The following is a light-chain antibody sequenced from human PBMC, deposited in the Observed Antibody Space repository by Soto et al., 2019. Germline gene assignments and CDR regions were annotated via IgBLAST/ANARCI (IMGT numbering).Light chain of an antibody. J-gene: IGKJ2*01. CDR3: QQYSDLPYT. Sequence: EIVLTQSPGTLSLSPRERATLSCRASQRISSRNLAWYQQKPGQAPRLLIYNTSSRATGIPDRFSGSGSVTDFTLTINRLEPEDFAVYYCQQYSDLPYTFGQETTLEVK. CDR1: QRISSRN. V-gene: IGKV3-20*01. CDR2: NTS.